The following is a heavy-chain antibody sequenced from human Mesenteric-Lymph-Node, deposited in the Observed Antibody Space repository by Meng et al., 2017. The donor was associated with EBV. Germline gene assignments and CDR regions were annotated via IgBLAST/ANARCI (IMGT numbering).Heavy chain of an antibody. V-gene: IGHV1-46*01. CDR2: INPSGTTT. CDR3: ARSEGGYEAD. CDR1: GFTFTKYY. Sequence: QLVQSGTEVKKPGASVKVSCRASGFTFTKYYMHWVRQAPGKGLEWMGIINPSGTTTSYAQKFQDRVTMTRDSSTSTVYVELSSLTSEDTAVYYCARSEGGYEADWGQGTLVTVSS. J-gene: IGHJ4*02. D-gene: IGHD5-12*01.